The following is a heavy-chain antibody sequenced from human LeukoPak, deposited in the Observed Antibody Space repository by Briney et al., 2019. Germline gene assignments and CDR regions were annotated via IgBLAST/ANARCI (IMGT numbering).Heavy chain of an antibody. D-gene: IGHD6-19*01. Sequence: PGGSLRLSCAASGFTFSDYYMSWIRQAPGKGLEWVSYISGSGSTTYYADSVKGRFTISRDNAKNSLYLQMNSLRAEDTAVYYCARDQVSVAGTGIDYWDQGTLITVSS. V-gene: IGHV3-11*04. CDR2: ISGSGSTT. J-gene: IGHJ4*02. CDR3: ARDQVSVAGTGIDY. CDR1: GFTFSDYY.